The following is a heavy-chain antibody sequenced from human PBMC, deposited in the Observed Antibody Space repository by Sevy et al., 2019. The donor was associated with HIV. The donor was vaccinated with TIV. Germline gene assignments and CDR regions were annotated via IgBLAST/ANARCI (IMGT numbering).Heavy chain of an antibody. V-gene: IGHV5-51*01. D-gene: IGHD2-15*01. J-gene: IGHJ3*01. CDR1: GYNFISYW. CDR3: ARGGHPSLDAFDF. Sequence: GESLKISFKSSGYNFISYWIAWVRQKPGKGLEWVGMVFLGGSDVRHSPPLEGQVTISVDKSISAAYLQWNSVTASDSAIYYCARGGHPSLDAFDFWGLGTMVTVSS. CDR2: VFLGGSDV.